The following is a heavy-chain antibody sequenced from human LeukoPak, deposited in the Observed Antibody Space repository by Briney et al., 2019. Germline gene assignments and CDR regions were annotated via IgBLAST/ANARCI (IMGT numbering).Heavy chain of an antibody. CDR2: IYHSGST. CDR3: AAFLLQQINVFDI. J-gene: IGHJ3*02. D-gene: IGHD1-1*01. CDR1: GYSLSSGYY. Sequence: SETLSLTCTVSGYSLSSGYYWGWIRQPPGNGLEWIGSIYHSGSTYYNPSLKSRVTVSVDTSKNQFSLKLSSVTAADTAVYYCAAFLLQQINVFDIWGQGTMVTVSS. V-gene: IGHV4-38-2*02.